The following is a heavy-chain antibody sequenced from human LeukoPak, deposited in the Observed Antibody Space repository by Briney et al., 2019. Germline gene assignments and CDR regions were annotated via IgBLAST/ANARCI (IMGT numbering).Heavy chain of an antibody. CDR2: INPNSGDT. CDR1: GYTFTGNY. D-gene: IGHD6-19*01. V-gene: IGHV1-2*02. Sequence: ASVKVSCKSSGYTFTGNYMHWVRQAPGQGLEWMGWINPNSGDTKYAQNFQGRVTMTRDTSITTTYMELSRLRSDDTAVYYCVRDRHTVAVAATLDYWGQGTLVIASS. J-gene: IGHJ4*02. CDR3: VRDRHTVAVAATLDY.